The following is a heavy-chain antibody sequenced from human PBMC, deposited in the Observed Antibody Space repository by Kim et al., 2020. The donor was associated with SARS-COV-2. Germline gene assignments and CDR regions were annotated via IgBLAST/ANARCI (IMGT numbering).Heavy chain of an antibody. V-gene: IGHV4-4*07. CDR3: ARVERATVLDH. CDR2: ST. D-gene: IGHD4-17*01. Sequence: STTYNPTLKSRVSMSVDTSRNQFSLKLSCVTAADTAVYYCARVERATVLDHWGQGTLVTVSS. J-gene: IGHJ4*02.